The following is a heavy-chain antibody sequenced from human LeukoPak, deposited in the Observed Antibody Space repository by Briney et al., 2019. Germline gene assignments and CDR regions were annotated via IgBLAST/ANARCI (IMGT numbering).Heavy chain of an antibody. V-gene: IGHV1-58*01. CDR2: VVVGSGNT. CDR1: GFTFSNSA. Sequence: SVKVSFKTSGFTFSNSAVQWVRQARGQHLEWMGWVVVGSGNTNYAQKLQGRVTMTTDTSTSTAYMELRSLRSDDTAVYYCARDLGDDFWSGYSDYWGQGTLVTVSS. D-gene: IGHD3-3*01. CDR3: ARDLGDDFWSGYSDY. J-gene: IGHJ4*02.